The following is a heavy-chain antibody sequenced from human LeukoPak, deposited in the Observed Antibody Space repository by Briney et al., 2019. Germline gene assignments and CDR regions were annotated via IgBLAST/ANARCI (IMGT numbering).Heavy chain of an antibody. J-gene: IGHJ6*02. CDR3: ARFSGSYYQHLGDGMDV. CDR2: ISSSSSTI. Sequence: PGGSLRLSCAASGFTFSSYSMNWVRQAPGKGLEWVSYISSSSSTIYYADSVKGRFTISRDNAKNSLYLQMNSLRDEDTAVYYCARFSGSYYQHLGDGMDVWGQGTTVTVSS. D-gene: IGHD1-26*01. V-gene: IGHV3-48*02. CDR1: GFTFSSYS.